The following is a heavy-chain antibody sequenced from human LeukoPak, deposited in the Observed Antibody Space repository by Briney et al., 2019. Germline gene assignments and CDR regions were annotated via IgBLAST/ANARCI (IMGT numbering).Heavy chain of an antibody. J-gene: IGHJ4*02. CDR2: IYYGGST. D-gene: IGHD3-22*01. Sequence: SGTLSLTCTVSGGSINSTSYYWGWIRQPPGKGLEGIGSIYYGGSTYYNPSLKSRVTILVDVDTSKNQFSLKLSSVTAADTAVYYCASLPTVYSRGYLALWGQGTLVTVSS. V-gene: IGHV4-39*07. CDR3: ASLPTVYSRGYLAL. CDR1: GGSINSTSYY.